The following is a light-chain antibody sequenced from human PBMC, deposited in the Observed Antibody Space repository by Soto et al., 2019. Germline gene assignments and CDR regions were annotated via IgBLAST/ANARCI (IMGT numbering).Light chain of an antibody. Sequence: EIVLTQSPATLSLSPGERATLSCRASQSVSSYLAWYQQKPGQAPRLLIYDASNRATGIPARFSGSGSGTDFTLTISSLEPEDFAAYYCQQRSNWPSGTPLTFGGGTKVEIK. CDR1: QSVSSY. J-gene: IGKJ4*01. CDR2: DAS. V-gene: IGKV3-11*01. CDR3: QQRSNWPSGTPLT.